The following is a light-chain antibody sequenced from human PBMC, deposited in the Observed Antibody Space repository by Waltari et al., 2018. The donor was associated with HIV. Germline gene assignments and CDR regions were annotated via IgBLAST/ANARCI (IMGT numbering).Light chain of an antibody. CDR1: SSNIGAGYD. Sequence: QSVLTQPPSVPGAPGQRVTIPCTGPSSNIGAGYDVHWYQQFPGSVPSLLIYDNTNRPSGVPDRFSGSKSGTSASLAISGLQAEDEADYYCQSYDSSLKVIFGGGTKVTVL. V-gene: IGLV1-40*01. CDR3: QSYDSSLKVI. CDR2: DNT. J-gene: IGLJ2*01.